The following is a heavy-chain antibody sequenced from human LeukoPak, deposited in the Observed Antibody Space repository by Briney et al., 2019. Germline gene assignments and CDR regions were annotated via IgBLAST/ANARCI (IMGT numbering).Heavy chain of an antibody. CDR2: ISYDGSNK. D-gene: IGHD2-8*01. J-gene: IGHJ6*02. CDR1: GFTFSSYG. CDR3: AKGKNGGVEWGESYYYYYGMDV. V-gene: IGHV3-30*18. Sequence: GSLRLSCAASGFTFSSYGMHWVRQAPGKGLEWVAVISYDGSNKYYADSVKGRFTISRDNSKNTLYLQMNSLRAEDTAVYYCAKGKNGGVEWGESYYYYYGMDVWGQGTTVTVSS.